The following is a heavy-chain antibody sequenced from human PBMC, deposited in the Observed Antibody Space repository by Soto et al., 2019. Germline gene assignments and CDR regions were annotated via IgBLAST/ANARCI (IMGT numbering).Heavy chain of an antibody. Sequence: SETLSLTCAVSGYSISSGYYWGWIRQPPGKGLEWIGSIYHSGSTYYNPSLKSRVTISVDTSKNQFSLKLSSVTAADTAVYYCAREFGQWLVLDYYYGMDVWGQGTTVTVSS. CDR3: AREFGQWLVLDYYYGMDV. D-gene: IGHD6-19*01. CDR2: IYHSGST. V-gene: IGHV4-38-2*02. J-gene: IGHJ6*02. CDR1: GYSISSGYY.